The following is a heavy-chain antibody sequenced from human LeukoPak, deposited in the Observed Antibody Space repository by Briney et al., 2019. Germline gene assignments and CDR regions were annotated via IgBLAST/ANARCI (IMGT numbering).Heavy chain of an antibody. Sequence: GESLRLSCAASGFTFSGSGMHWVRQAPGKGLEWVAFIRYHGSDKYYADSVKGRFTISRDNAKNSLYLQMNSLRAEDTAVYYCARDRTAAAGHFDYWGQGTLVTVSS. CDR2: IRYHGSDK. D-gene: IGHD6-13*01. V-gene: IGHV3-30*02. CDR3: ARDRTAAAGHFDY. CDR1: GFTFSGSG. J-gene: IGHJ4*02.